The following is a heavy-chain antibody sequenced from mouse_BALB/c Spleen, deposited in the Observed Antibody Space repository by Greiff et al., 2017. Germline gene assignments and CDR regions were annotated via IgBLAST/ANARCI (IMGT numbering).Heavy chain of an antibody. CDR1: GFTFKDYY. CDR3: KRVMITTTRDY. D-gene: IGHD2-4*01. CDR2: IDPENGDT. J-gene: IGHJ2*01. V-gene: IGHV14-4*02. Sequence: VQLQQSGAELVRSGASVKLSCTASGFTFKDYYMHWVKQRPEQGLEWIGWIDPENGDTDYAAKFQGKATLTADTSSNTAYLQLSSLTSEDTAVYYWKRVMITTTRDYWGQGTTLTVSS.